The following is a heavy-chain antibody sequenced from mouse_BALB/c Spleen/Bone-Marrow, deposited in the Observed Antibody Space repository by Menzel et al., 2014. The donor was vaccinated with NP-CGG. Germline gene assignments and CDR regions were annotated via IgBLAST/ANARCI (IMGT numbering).Heavy chain of an antibody. CDR1: GYTFTSYD. Sequence: VKLMESGPELVKPGALVKISCKASGYTFTSYDINWVKQRPRQGLEWIGWIYPGDGSTKYNEKFKGKATLTADKSSSTAYMQLSSLTSENSAVYFCARSGNYYGNYYWYFDVWGAGTTVTVSS. CDR3: ARSGNYYGNYYWYFDV. J-gene: IGHJ1*01. CDR2: IYPGDGST. D-gene: IGHD2-1*01. V-gene: IGHV1S56*01.